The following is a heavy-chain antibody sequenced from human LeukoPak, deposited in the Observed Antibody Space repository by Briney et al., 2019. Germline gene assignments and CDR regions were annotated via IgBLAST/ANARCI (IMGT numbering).Heavy chain of an antibody. CDR3: AKDTYLSTVTSPYFDY. CDR2: IRYDGSNK. V-gene: IGHV3-30*02. J-gene: IGHJ4*02. Sequence: SGGSLRLSCAASGFTFSSYGMHWVRQAPGKGLEWVAFIRYDGSNKYYADSVKGRFTISRDNSKNTLYLQMNSLRAEDTAVYYCAKDTYLSTVTSPYFDYWGQGTLVTVSS. D-gene: IGHD4-17*01. CDR1: GFTFSSYG.